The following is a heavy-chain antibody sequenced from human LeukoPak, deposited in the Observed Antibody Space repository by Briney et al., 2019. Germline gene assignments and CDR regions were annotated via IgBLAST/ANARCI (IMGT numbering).Heavy chain of an antibody. Sequence: PSETLSLTCAVYGGSFSGYYWSWIRQPPGKGLEWIGEINHSGSTNYNPSLKSRVTISVDTSKNQFSLKLSSVTAADTAVYYCARGLRYGYRHDPWFDPWGQGTLVTVSS. CDR2: INHSGST. J-gene: IGHJ5*02. CDR3: ARGLRYGYRHDPWFDP. CDR1: GGSFSGYY. V-gene: IGHV4-34*01. D-gene: IGHD5-24*01.